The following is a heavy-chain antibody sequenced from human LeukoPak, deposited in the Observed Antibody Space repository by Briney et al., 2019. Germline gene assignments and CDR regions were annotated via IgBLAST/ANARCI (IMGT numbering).Heavy chain of an antibody. V-gene: IGHV4-4*07. J-gene: IGHJ4*02. CDR1: GGSISSYY. Sequence: SETLSLTCTVSGGSISSYYWSWIQQPAGKGLEWIGRIYTSGSTNYNPSLKSRVTMSVDTSKNQFSLKLSSVTAADTAVYYCAREGYYYDSSGSPLWGQGTLVTVSS. CDR3: AREGYYYDSSGSPL. D-gene: IGHD3-22*01. CDR2: IYTSGST.